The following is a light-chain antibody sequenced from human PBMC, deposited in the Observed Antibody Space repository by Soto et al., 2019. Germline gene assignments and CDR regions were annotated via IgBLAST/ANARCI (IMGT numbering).Light chain of an antibody. V-gene: IGKV2-30*01. CDR1: QSPVYSDGITY. Sequence: DVVMTQSPLSLPVTLGQPASISCKSSQSPVYSDGITYLNWFQQRPGQSPRRLIYKVSHRDAGVTDRFSGSGSGTDFTLEINRVEAEDVGVYYCMQGTHWPWTFDQGTKVEVK. J-gene: IGKJ1*01. CDR3: MQGTHWPWT. CDR2: KVS.